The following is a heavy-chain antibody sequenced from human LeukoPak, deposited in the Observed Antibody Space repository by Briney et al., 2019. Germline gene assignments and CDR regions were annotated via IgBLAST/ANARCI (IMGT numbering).Heavy chain of an antibody. Sequence: SETLSLTCTVSGGSISSYYWSWIRQSPGKGLECIGYIHYTGSTNYNPSLKSRVTISVETSKNQFSLKLSSMTAADTAVYYCARGPTVTNDAFDIWGQGTMVTVSS. J-gene: IGHJ3*02. V-gene: IGHV4-59*01. D-gene: IGHD4-17*01. CDR1: GGSISSYY. CDR3: ARGPTVTNDAFDI. CDR2: IHYTGST.